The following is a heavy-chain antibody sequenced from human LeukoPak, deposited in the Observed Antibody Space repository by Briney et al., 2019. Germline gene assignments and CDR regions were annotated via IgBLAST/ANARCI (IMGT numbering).Heavy chain of an antibody. D-gene: IGHD1-26*01. Sequence: SQTLSLTCTASGGSISSGGYYWSWIRQHPGKSLEWIGHIYYSGSTYYNPSLKSRVTISVDTSKNQFSLKLSSVTAADTAVYYCTALAGAEVTNWFDPWGQGTLVTVSS. J-gene: IGHJ5*02. CDR1: GGSISSGGYY. CDR3: TALAGAEVTNWFDP. V-gene: IGHV4-31*03. CDR2: IYYSGST.